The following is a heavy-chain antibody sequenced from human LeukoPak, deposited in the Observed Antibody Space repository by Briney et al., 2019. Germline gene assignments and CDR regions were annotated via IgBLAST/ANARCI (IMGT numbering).Heavy chain of an antibody. CDR2: IRPDGSEG. J-gene: IGHJ4*02. D-gene: IGHD5-24*01. Sequence: GGSLRLSCTTSGITFSNSWMSWVRQAPGKGLEWVATIRPDGSEGYYADSVRGRFTISRDNAKNSLYLQINTLRAEDTAVFYCARGAYKPFDYWGQGTLVTVSS. CDR3: ARGAYKPFDY. CDR1: GITFSNSW. V-gene: IGHV3-7*01.